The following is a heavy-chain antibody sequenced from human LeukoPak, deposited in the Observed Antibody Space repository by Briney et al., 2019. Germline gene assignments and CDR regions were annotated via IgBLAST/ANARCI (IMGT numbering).Heavy chain of an antibody. CDR1: GFTFSSYW. CDR3: ARDYSNPYYYYGMDV. CDR2: INSDGSST. Sequence: GGSLRLSCAASGFTFSSYWMHWVRQAPGKGLVWVSRINSDGSSTSYADSVKGRFTISRDNAKNTLYLQMNSLRAEDTAVYYCARDYSNPYYYYGMDVWSQGTTVTVSS. D-gene: IGHD4-4*01. J-gene: IGHJ6*02. V-gene: IGHV3-74*01.